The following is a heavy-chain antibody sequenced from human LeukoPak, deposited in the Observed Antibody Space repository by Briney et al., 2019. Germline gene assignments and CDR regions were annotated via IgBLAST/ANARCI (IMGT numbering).Heavy chain of an antibody. Sequence: SETLSLTCTVSGGSISSYYWSWIRQPPGKGLEWIGYIYYSGSTNYNPSLKSRVTISVDTSKNQFSLKPSSVTAADTAVYYCARITPYYYYMDVWGKGTTVTAS. CDR2: IYYSGST. D-gene: IGHD3-16*01. CDR3: ARITPYYYYMDV. CDR1: GGSISSYY. J-gene: IGHJ6*03. V-gene: IGHV4-59*01.